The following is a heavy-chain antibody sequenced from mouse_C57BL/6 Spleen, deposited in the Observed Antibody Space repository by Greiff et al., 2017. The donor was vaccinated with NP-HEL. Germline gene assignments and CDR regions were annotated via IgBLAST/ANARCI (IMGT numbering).Heavy chain of an antibody. CDR3: ASSSYENWYFDV. CDR1: GFTFSSYA. D-gene: IGHD1-1*01. J-gene: IGHJ1*03. V-gene: IGHV5-4*01. Sequence: DVQLVESGGGLVKPGGSLKLSCAASGFTFSSYAMSWVRQTPEKRLEWVATISDGGSYTYYPDNVKGRFTLSRDNAKNNLYLQMSHLKSEDTAMYYCASSSYENWYFDVWGTGTTVTVSS. CDR2: ISDGGSYT.